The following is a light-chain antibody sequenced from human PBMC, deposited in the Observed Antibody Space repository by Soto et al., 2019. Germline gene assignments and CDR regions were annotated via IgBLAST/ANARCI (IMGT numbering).Light chain of an antibody. Sequence: QSALTQPASVSGSPGQSITISCTGTSSDVGGYNYVSWYQQHPGKAPKLMIYEVINRPSGVSNRFSGSKSGNTASLTISGLEAEDEDEDYCTSSTSASTLVYGGGTEPAAL. J-gene: IGLJ3*02. V-gene: IGLV2-14*01. CDR3: TSSTSASTLV. CDR1: SSDVGGYNY. CDR2: EVI.